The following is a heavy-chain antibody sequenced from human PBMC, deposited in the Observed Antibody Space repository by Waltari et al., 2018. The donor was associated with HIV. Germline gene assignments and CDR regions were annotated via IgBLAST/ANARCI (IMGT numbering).Heavy chain of an antibody. V-gene: IGHV4-39*01. Sequence: QLQLQESGPGLVKPSETLSLTCTVSGGSISSSSYYWGWIRQPPGKGLEWIGSIYYSGSTYYNPSRKSRVTISVDTSKNQFSLKLSSVTAADTAVYYCARTYSSSPNWFDPWGQGTLVTVSS. D-gene: IGHD6-6*01. CDR2: IYYSGST. CDR3: ARTYSSSPNWFDP. J-gene: IGHJ5*02. CDR1: GGSISSSSYY.